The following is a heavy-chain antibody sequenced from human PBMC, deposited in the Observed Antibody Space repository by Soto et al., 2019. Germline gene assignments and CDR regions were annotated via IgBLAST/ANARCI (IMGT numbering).Heavy chain of an antibody. V-gene: IGHV4-39*01. CDR2: IYYSGST. CDR1: GGSISSSSYY. D-gene: IGHD6-6*01. Sequence: LSLTCTVSGGSISSSSYYWGWIRQPPGKGLEWIGSIYYSGSTYYNPSLKSRVTISVDTSKNQFSLKLSSVTAADTAVYYCARLIQQLVNYWGQGTLVTVSS. J-gene: IGHJ4*02. CDR3: ARLIQQLVNY.